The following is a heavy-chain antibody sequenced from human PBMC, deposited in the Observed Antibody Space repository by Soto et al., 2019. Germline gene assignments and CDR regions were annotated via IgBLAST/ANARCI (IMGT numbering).Heavy chain of an antibody. CDR1: GFTFRNYG. CDR3: XXXXGXGGNDYVYYYGMDV. V-gene: IGHV3-33*01. CDR2: VCNDGGNK. J-gene: IGHJ6*02. D-gene: IGHD5-12*01. Sequence: QVQLVESGGGVVQPGRSLRLSCAASGFTFRNYGMHWVRQAPAKXLEWVALVCNDGGNKKYVDSVKGRFTISRDNSKXXXXXXXXXXXXXXXXXXXCXXXXGXGGNDYVYYYGMDVWGQGTRVTVSS.